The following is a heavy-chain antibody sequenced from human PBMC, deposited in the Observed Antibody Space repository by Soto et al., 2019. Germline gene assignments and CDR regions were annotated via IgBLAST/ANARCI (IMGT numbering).Heavy chain of an antibody. D-gene: IGHD3-10*01. CDR1: GFTFSSYG. V-gene: IGHV3-30*18. CDR3: AKEGGYYGSGSYSVGENYYGMDV. Sequence: QVQLVESGGGVVQPGRSLRLSCAASGFTFSSYGMHWVRQAPGKGLEWVAVISYDGSNKYYADSVKGRFTISRDNSKNTQSQQRTSLRAEDTAVYYCAKEGGYYGSGSYSVGENYYGMDVWGQGTTVTVSS. CDR2: ISYDGSNK. J-gene: IGHJ6*02.